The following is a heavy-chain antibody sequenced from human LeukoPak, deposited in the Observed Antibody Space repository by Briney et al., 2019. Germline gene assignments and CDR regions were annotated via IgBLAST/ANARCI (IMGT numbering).Heavy chain of an antibody. CDR1: GYTFTSYD. J-gene: IGHJ3*02. V-gene: IGHV1-8*01. Sequence: ASVTVSCTASGYTFTSYDINWVRQATGQGLEWMGWMNPNSGNTGYAQKFQGRVTMTRNTSISTAYMELSSLRSEDTAVYYCARKRITMVRAAFDIWGQGTMVTVSS. CDR3: ARKRITMVRAAFDI. D-gene: IGHD3-10*01. CDR2: MNPNSGNT.